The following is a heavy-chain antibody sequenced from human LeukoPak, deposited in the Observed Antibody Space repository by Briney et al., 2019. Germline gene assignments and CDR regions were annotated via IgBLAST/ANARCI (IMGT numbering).Heavy chain of an antibody. J-gene: IGHJ4*02. CDR1: GFTFSSND. CDR2: ISITSKTI. V-gene: IGHV3-23*01. Sequence: GGSLRLSCTGSGFTFSSNDMSWVRQPPGKGLEWVSYISITSKTIKYADSVKGRFTISRDNSKNTLYLRMNSLRAEDTAVYYCAKAIDSSSWFGFLDYWGQGTLVTVSS. CDR3: AKAIDSSSWFGFLDY. D-gene: IGHD6-13*01.